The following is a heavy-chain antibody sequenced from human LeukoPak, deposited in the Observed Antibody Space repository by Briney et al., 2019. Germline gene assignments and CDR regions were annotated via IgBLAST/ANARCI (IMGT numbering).Heavy chain of an antibody. D-gene: IGHD5-24*01. CDR1: GGSISSYY. CDR3: ARARGATIFQSAFDI. CDR2: IYNSGST. V-gene: IGHV4-59*01. J-gene: IGHJ3*02. Sequence: SETLSLTCTVSGGSISSYYWSWIRQPPGKGLEWIGYIYNSGSTNYNSSLKSRVTISADTSKNQFSLKLSSVTAADTAVYYCARARGATIFQSAFDIWGQGAMVTVSS.